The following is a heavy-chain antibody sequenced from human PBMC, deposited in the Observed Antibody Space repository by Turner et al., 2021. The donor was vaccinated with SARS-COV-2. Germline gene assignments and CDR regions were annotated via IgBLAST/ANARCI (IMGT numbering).Heavy chain of an antibody. CDR2: ISPAGKKA. CDR1: GFTFSSYG. V-gene: IGHV3-30*03. J-gene: IGHJ3*02. Sequence: QVQLVESGGGVVQPGRSLRLSCAASGFTFSSYGMHWVRQAPGKGLEWVSAISPAGKKAYYADSVNGRFTISRDNSKNTVYLQMNSLRAEDTAVYYCARRDDAFDIWGQGTMLTVSS. CDR3: ARRDDAFDI.